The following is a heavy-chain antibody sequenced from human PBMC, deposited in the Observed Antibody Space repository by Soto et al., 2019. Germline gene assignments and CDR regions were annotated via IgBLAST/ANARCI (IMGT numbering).Heavy chain of an antibody. V-gene: IGHV3-74*01. CDR2: INSDGSST. Sequence: TGGSLRLSCAASGFTFSNNWMHWVRQAPGKGPVWVSRINSDGSSTYYADSVKGRFTISRDNAKNSLYLQMNSLRAEDTAVYYCARDSIVVVPAANYYYYGMDVWGQGTTVTVSS. CDR3: ARDSIVVVPAANYYYYGMDV. CDR1: GFTFSNNW. J-gene: IGHJ6*02. D-gene: IGHD2-2*01.